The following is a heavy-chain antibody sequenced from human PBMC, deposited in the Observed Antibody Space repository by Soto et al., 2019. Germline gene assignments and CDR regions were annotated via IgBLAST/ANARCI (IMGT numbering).Heavy chain of an antibody. J-gene: IGHJ6*02. D-gene: IGHD3-10*01. Sequence: SVKVSCKASGGTFSSYAISWVRQAPGQGLEWMGGIIPIFGTANYAQKFQGRVTIAADKSTSTAYMELSSLRSEDTAVYYCASVLTMVRGVIITYYGMDVWGQGTTVTVSS. V-gene: IGHV1-69*06. CDR3: ASVLTMVRGVIITYYGMDV. CDR1: GGTFSSYA. CDR2: IIPIFGTA.